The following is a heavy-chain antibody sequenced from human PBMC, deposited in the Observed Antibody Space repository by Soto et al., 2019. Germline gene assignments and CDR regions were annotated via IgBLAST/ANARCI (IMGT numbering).Heavy chain of an antibody. CDR1: GGTFSSYA. Sequence: QVQLVQSGAEVKKPGSSVKVSCKASGGTFSSYAISWVRQAPGQGLEWMGGIIPIFGTANYAQKFQGRVTITANKPTSTAHMELSSLRPDDTAVYYCALGRVFYWNDGLAYFDYWGQGTLVTVSS. CDR2: IIPIFGTA. V-gene: IGHV1-69*06. D-gene: IGHD1-1*01. J-gene: IGHJ4*02. CDR3: ALGRVFYWNDGLAYFDY.